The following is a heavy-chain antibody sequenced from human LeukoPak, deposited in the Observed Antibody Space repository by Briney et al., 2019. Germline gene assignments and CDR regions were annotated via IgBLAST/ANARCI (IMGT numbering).Heavy chain of an antibody. J-gene: IGHJ6*03. CDR1: GGSFSGYY. Sequence: SETLSLTCAVYGGSFSGYYWSWIRQPPGKGLEWIGEINHSGSTNYNPSLKSRVTISVDTSKNQFSLKLSSVTAADTAVYYCARGPPPAMVRGVIRYYYYYYMDVWGKGTTVTVSS. CDR2: INHSGST. D-gene: IGHD3-10*01. V-gene: IGHV4-34*01. CDR3: ARGPPPAMVRGVIRYYYYYYMDV.